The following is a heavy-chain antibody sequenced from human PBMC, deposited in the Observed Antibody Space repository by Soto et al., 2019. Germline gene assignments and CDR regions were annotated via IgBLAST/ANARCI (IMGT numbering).Heavy chain of an antibody. J-gene: IGHJ3*01. CDR1: GGSISSRDYY. Sequence: LQMLSLTCTVAGGSISSRDYYWTCIRQPPGKGLEWIGFIFNSENTYYNPSLKSRITLSIDTSKNQFSLHLNSVTAADTAVYSCAGEPKGGPAAGAFDLWGQGTMVTVSS. V-gene: IGHV4-30-4*01. CDR3: AGEPKGGPAAGAFDL. CDR2: IFNSENT. D-gene: IGHD6-25*01.